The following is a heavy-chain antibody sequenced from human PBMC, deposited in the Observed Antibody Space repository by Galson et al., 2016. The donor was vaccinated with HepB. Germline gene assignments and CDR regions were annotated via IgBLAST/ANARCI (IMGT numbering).Heavy chain of an antibody. D-gene: IGHD5-24*01. CDR2: ISGTGSTT. V-gene: IGHV3-23*01. Sequence: SLRLSCAASGFTLSAYAMDWVRQAPGKGLDWISSISGTGSTTYYADSVQGRFTISSDNSKNTLYLQMNSLRGDDTAVYFCARDGYNHAALESWGQGTPVT. CDR1: GFTLSAYA. CDR3: ARDGYNHAALES. J-gene: IGHJ4*02.